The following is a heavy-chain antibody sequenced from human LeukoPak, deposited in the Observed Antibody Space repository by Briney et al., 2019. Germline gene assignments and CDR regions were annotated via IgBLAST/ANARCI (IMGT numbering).Heavy chain of an antibody. CDR3: ARDLGHMVRGPGVDY. D-gene: IGHD3-10*01. V-gene: IGHV1-69*13. CDR2: IIPIFGTA. CDR1: GGTFSSYA. J-gene: IGHJ4*02. Sequence: SVKVSCKASGGTFSSYAISWVRQAPGQGLEWMGGIIPIFGTANYAQKFQGRVTVTADESTSTAYMELSSLRSEDTAVYYCARDLGHMVRGPGVDYWGQGTLVTVSS.